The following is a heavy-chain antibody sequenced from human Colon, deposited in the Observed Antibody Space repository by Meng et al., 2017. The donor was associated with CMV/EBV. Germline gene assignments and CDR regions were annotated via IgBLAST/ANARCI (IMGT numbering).Heavy chain of an antibody. Sequence: GGSLRLSCAASGFTFSAYWMTWVRQAPGKELEWVANIQQDGGEKYYVDSVKGRFTISRDNAKNSLYLQMNSLRAEDTALYYCAREIDSGLPRPGFDDWGQGTLVTVSS. CDR3: AREIDSGLPRPGFDD. CDR2: IQQDGGEK. CDR1: GFTFSAYW. V-gene: IGHV3-7*01. J-gene: IGHJ4*02. D-gene: IGHD3-22*01.